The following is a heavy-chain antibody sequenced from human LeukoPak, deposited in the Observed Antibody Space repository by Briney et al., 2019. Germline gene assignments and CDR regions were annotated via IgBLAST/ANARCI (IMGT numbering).Heavy chain of an antibody. J-gene: IGHJ4*02. V-gene: IGHV3-23*01. Sequence: GGSLRLSCAASGFTFSSYAMSWVRQTPGMGLEWVSAISADGTRAYYADSVKGRFTFSRDNSKNTLYLQMNSLRAEDTAVYYCARDGFCSRASCFDYWGQGTLVTVSS. CDR3: ARDGFCSRASCFDY. D-gene: IGHD2-2*01. CDR2: ISADGTRA. CDR1: GFTFSSYA.